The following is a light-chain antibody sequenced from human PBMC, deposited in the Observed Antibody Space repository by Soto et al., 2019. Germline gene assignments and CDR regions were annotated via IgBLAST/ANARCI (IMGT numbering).Light chain of an antibody. V-gene: IGKV3-20*01. J-gene: IGKJ3*01. CDR3: QQYGISPFT. Sequence: EIVLTQSPGTLALSPGERATLSCRASQSVNSRLAWYQHKPGQAPRLLISGASNRASGIPARFSAWGSGTDFTLTISRVDPADFAFYYCQQYGISPFTFGPGTKVDIK. CDR2: GAS. CDR1: QSVNSR.